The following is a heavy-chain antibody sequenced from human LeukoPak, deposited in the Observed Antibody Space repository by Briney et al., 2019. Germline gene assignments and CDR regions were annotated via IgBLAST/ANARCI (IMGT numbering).Heavy chain of an antibody. CDR2: INPNSGGT. Sequence: ASVRVSCKASGYTFTGYYMHWVRQAPGQGLEWMGWINPNSGGTNYAQKFQGRVTMTRDTSISTAYMELSRLRSDDTAVYYCARGPREVVVVPAAIGYWGQGTLVTVSS. CDR1: GYTFTGYY. CDR3: ARGPREVVVVPAAIGY. D-gene: IGHD2-2*01. V-gene: IGHV1-2*02. J-gene: IGHJ4*02.